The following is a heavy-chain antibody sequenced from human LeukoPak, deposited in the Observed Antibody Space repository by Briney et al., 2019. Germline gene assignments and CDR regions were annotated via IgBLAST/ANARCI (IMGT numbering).Heavy chain of an antibody. D-gene: IGHD3-22*01. CDR1: GFTFSSYE. Sequence: GGSLRLSCAASGFTFSSYEMNWVRQAPGKGLEWVSYISSSGSTIYYADSVKGRFTISRDNAKNSLYLQMNSLRAEDTAVYYCARDDSSFGTSFDIRGQGTMVTVSS. CDR3: ARDDSSFGTSFDI. CDR2: ISSSGSTI. J-gene: IGHJ3*02. V-gene: IGHV3-48*03.